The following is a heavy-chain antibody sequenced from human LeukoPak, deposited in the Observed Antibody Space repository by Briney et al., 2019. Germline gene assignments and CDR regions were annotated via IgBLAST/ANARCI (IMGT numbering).Heavy chain of an antibody. Sequence: GASVKVSCKTSGSTFTGYCMHWVRQAPGQGLEWMGRINPNSGGTNYAEKFQGRLTVTRDTSTAYMELSRLRSDDTAVYFCAFLVVGDGFDIWGQGTTVTVS. CDR2: INPNSGGT. CDR3: AFLVVGDGFDI. D-gene: IGHD2-15*01. J-gene: IGHJ3*02. V-gene: IGHV1-2*06. CDR1: GSTFTGYC.